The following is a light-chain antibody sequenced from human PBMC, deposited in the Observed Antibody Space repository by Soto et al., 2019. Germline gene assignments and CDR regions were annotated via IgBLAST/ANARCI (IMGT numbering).Light chain of an antibody. CDR3: QQTYSTPPT. Sequence: DIQITQSPSTLSPSVGDRATITCRASQSISTYLNWYQQKAGLAPKLMIYAASRLQSGVPSRFSGSASGTDFTLTISSLQPEDFATYYCQQTYSTPPTFGQGTKVDIK. J-gene: IGKJ1*01. CDR1: QSISTY. V-gene: IGKV1-39*01. CDR2: AAS.